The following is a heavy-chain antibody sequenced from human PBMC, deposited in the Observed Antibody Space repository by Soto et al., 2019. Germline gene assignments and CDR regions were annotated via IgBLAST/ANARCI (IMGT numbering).Heavy chain of an antibody. CDR1: GFTFDDYA. Sequence: EVQLVESGGGLVQPGRSLRLSCAASGFTFDDYAMHWVRQAPGKGLEWVSGIHWNSGTTGYADSVRGRFTISRDNAQNSLYLQMNSLRGEDTARYHFVKTTGRTGWDQFDSWGQGTLVTVSA. J-gene: IGHJ4*02. D-gene: IGHD3-10*01. CDR2: IHWNSGTT. V-gene: IGHV3-9*01. CDR3: VKTTGRTGWDQFDS.